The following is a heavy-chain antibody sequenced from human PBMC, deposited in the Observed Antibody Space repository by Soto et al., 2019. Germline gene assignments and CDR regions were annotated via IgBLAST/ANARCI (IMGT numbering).Heavy chain of an antibody. CDR2: MSYDGRNE. CDR3: TKEMGAAMPFES. CDR1: GYTFSTFG. V-gene: IGHV3-30*18. J-gene: IGHJ4*02. Sequence: QVQLVESGGDVVQPGRSLRLSCVGSGYTFSTFGRHWVRQAPGKGLEWVAGMSYDGRNEIYADSVRGRFTISRDNSKNTLYLQMNSLRAEDTAMYYCTKEMGAAMPFESWGQGTLVIVSS. D-gene: IGHD2-2*01.